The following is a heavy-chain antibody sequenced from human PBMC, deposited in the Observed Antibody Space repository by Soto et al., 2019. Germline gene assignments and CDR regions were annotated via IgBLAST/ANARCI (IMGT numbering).Heavy chain of an antibody. D-gene: IGHD3-10*01. CDR1: GGTCSNAW. V-gene: IGHV3-15*01. CDR2: IKSKTDGGTT. CDR3: TTEGSRLLWFGVTYYFDY. J-gene: IGHJ4*02. Sequence: PGLFLRLCCAASGGTCSNAWGSWVRQAPGKGLEWVGRIKSKTDGGTTDYAAPVKGRFTISRDDSKNTLYLQMNSLKTEDTAVYYCTTEGSRLLWFGVTYYFDYWGQGPLVTVSS.